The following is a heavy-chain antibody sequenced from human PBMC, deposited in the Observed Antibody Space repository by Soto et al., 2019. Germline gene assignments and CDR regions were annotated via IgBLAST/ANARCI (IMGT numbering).Heavy chain of an antibody. CDR2: ISYDGSNK. CDR1: GFTFSSYG. V-gene: IGHV3-30*03. Sequence: VGSLRLSCAASGFTFSSYGMHWVRQAPGKGLEWVAVISYDGSNKYYADSVKGRFTISRDNSKNTLYLQMNSLRAEDTAVYFCARGRYCLTGRCFPNWFDSWGQGTLVTVSS. D-gene: IGHD2-15*01. CDR3: ARGRYCLTGRCFPNWFDS. J-gene: IGHJ5*01.